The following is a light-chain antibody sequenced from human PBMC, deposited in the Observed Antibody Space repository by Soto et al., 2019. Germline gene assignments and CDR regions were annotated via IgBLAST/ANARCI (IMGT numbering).Light chain of an antibody. Sequence: DIQMTQSPSSLSASVGDRVTITCRASQSITTYLNWYRQKPGKAPKLLIYAASSLQSGVPSRFSGSGSETEFTLSISSLQPDDSATYYCQQYNSWQLSFGGGTKVDIK. CDR1: QSITTY. CDR3: QQYNSWQLS. V-gene: IGKV1-39*01. J-gene: IGKJ4*01. CDR2: AAS.